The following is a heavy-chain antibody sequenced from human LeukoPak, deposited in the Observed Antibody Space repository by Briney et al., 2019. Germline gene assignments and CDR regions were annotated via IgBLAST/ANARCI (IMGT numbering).Heavy chain of an antibody. CDR2: ISYDGSNK. Sequence: GRSLRLSCAASGFTFSSYAMHWVRQAPGKGLEWGAVISYDGSNKYYADSVKGRFTISRDNSKNTLYLQMNSLRAEDTAVYYCAKTSRYYGSGGWGQGTLVTVSS. D-gene: IGHD3-10*01. CDR1: GFTFSSYA. J-gene: IGHJ4*02. CDR3: AKTSRYYGSGG. V-gene: IGHV3-30-3*02.